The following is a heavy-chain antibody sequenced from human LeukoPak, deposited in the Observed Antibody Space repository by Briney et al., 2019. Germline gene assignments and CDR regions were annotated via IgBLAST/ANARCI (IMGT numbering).Heavy chain of an antibody. CDR3: ARDKSYGDTAMGPYYYYYMDV. Sequence: PSETLSLTCTVSGGSISSYYWSWIRQPPGKGLEWIGYIYYSGSTNYNPSLKSRVTISVDTSKNQFSLKLSSVTAADTAVYYCARDKSYGDTAMGPYYYYYMDVWGKGTTVTVSS. CDR2: IYYSGST. D-gene: IGHD5-18*01. CDR1: GGSISSYY. J-gene: IGHJ6*03. V-gene: IGHV4-59*01.